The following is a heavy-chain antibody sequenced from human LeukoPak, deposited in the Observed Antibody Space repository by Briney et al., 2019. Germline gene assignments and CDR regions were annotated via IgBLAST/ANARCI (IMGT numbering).Heavy chain of an antibody. CDR2: ISWNSGSI. J-gene: IGHJ4*02. Sequence: GGSLRLSCAASGFTFDDYAMHWVRQAPGKGLEWVSGISWNSGSIGYADSVKGRFTISRDNAKNSLYLQMNSLRAEDTALYYCAKASSSWYTFDYWGQGTLVTVSS. D-gene: IGHD6-13*01. CDR3: AKASSSWYTFDY. V-gene: IGHV3-9*01. CDR1: GFTFDDYA.